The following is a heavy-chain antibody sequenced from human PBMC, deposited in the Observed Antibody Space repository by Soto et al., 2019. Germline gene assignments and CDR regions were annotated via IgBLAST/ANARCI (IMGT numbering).Heavy chain of an antibody. CDR3: ASIGGDPNYYYYYMDV. CDR1: GFTVSSKY. Sequence: GGSLRLSCAASGFTVSSKYMTWVRQAPGKGLEWVSLIQSGGTTYYADSVKGRFTISRDNAENTLHLQMNSLRAEDTAVYYCASIGGDPNYYYYYMDVWGKGTTVTVSS. V-gene: IGHV3-66*01. J-gene: IGHJ6*03. D-gene: IGHD2-21*02. CDR2: IQSGGTT.